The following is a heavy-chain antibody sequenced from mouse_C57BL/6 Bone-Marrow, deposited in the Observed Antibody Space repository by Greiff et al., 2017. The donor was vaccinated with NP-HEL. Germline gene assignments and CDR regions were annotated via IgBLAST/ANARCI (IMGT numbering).Heavy chain of an antibody. D-gene: IGHD2-2*01. V-gene: IGHV3-8*01. CDR1: GYSITSDY. CDR3: ARSPLWLRRNYYAMDY. J-gene: IGHJ4*01. CDR2: ISYSGST. Sequence: EVKLVESGPGLAKPSQTLSLTCSVPGYSITSDYWNWIRKFPGNKLEYMGYISYSGSTYYNPSLKSRISITRDTSKNQYYLQLNSVTTEDTATYYCARSPLWLRRNYYAMDYWGQGTSVTVSS.